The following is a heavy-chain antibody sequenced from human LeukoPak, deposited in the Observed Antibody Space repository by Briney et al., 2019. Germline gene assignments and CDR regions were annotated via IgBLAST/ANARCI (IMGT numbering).Heavy chain of an antibody. D-gene: IGHD1-14*01. Sequence: GGSLRLSCAASGFTFSIYAMHWVRQAPGKGLEWVALVSYDGSNTYYADSVKGRFTISRDNSKNTLYLQMNSLRAEDTAVYYCARWETGSWFDPWGQGTLVTVSS. J-gene: IGHJ5*02. CDR2: VSYDGSNT. CDR3: ARWETGSWFDP. CDR1: GFTFSIYA. V-gene: IGHV3-30-3*01.